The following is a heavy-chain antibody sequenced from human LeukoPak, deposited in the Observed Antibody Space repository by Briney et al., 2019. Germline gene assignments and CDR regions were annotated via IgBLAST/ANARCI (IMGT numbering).Heavy chain of an antibody. Sequence: PGGSLRLSCAASGFTVSSNYMSWVRQAPGKGLEWVSVIYSGGSTYYADSVKGRFTISRDNSKNTLYLQMNSLRAEDTAVYYCARDSGIWFGELFDDAFDIWGQGTMVTVSS. CDR3: ARDSGIWFGELFDDAFDI. CDR2: IYSGGST. CDR1: GFTVSSNY. V-gene: IGHV3-66*01. J-gene: IGHJ3*02. D-gene: IGHD3-10*01.